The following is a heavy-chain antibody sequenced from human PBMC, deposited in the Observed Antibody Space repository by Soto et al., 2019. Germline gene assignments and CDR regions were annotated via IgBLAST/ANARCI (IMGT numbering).Heavy chain of an antibody. CDR2: INHSGIT. Sequence: SETLSLTCTVSGGSFSGYFWTWIRQPPGKGLEWLAEINHSGITNYNPSVESRVSMSVDTSKNQFSLRLYSVTAADTAVYYCVRGPYNYNSRYFDYWAREPWSPSP. J-gene: IGHJ4*02. CDR1: GGSFSGYF. V-gene: IGHV4-34*01. D-gene: IGHD1-1*01. CDR3: VRGPYNYNSRYFDY.